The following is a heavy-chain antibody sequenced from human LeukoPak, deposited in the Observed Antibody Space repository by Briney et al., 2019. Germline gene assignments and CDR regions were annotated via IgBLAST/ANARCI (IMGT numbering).Heavy chain of an antibody. CDR3: AGGTTVTPFDY. CDR2: IYYSGST. Sequence: SETLSLTCTVSGGSISSYYWSWIRQPPGKGLEWTGYIYYSGSTNYNPSLKSRVTISVDTSKNQFSLKLSSVTAADTAVYYCAGGTTVTPFDYWGQGTLVTVSS. D-gene: IGHD4-17*01. V-gene: IGHV4-59*01. CDR1: GGSISSYY. J-gene: IGHJ4*02.